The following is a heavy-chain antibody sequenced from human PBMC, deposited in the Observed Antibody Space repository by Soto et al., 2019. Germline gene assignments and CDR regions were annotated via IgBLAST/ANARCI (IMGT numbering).Heavy chain of an antibody. CDR2: ISSSSTYI. D-gene: IGHD5-18*01. CDR3: FALSTYSYGSLLLKDYYGMDV. Sequence: PGGSLRLSCEASGFTFSSYSMNWVRQAPGKGLEWVSSISSSSTYIYNADSVKGRFTISRDNAKNTLYLQMNSLRAEDTAVYYCFALSTYSYGSLLLKDYYGMDVWGQGTTVTVSS. CDR1: GFTFSSYS. V-gene: IGHV3-21*04. J-gene: IGHJ6*02.